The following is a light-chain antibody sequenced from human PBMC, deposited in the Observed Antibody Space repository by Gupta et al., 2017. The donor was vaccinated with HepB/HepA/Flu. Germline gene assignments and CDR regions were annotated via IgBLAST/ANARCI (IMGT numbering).Light chain of an antibody. CDR1: QSVALS. CDR2: EAF. Sequence: EIVLTQSPATLSLSPGESVTLSCRASQSVALSFAWYQQKPGQAPRLLVYEAFSRDAGVPARFSGSGYGTDLPLTISSREPEDFAFYYCQERSNWPLITFGQGTRLDIK. CDR3: QERSNWPLIT. V-gene: IGKV3-11*01. J-gene: IGKJ5*01.